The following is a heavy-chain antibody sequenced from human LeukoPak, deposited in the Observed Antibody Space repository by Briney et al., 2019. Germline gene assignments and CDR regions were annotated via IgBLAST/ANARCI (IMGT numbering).Heavy chain of an antibody. V-gene: IGHV3-23*01. J-gene: IGHJ4*02. D-gene: IGHD5-18*01. CDR1: GFTFSSYG. CDR2: ISGSGGST. CDR3: AKDQGKTKRGYSYGRPYYFDY. Sequence: QPGGPLRLSCAASGFTFSSYGMSWVRQAPGKGLEWVSAISGSGGSTYCADSVKGRFTISRDNSKNTLYLQMNSLRAEDTAVYYCAKDQGKTKRGYSYGRPYYFDYWGQGTLVTVSS.